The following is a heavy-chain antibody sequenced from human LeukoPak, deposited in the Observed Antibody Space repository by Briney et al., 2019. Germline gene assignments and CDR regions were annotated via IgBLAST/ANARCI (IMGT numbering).Heavy chain of an antibody. J-gene: IGHJ4*02. D-gene: IGHD6-13*01. CDR1: GYSISSGYY. V-gene: IGHV4-38-2*02. CDR3: ARMGPDIAAAGTGY. CDR2: IYRSGST. Sequence: PSETLSLTCTVSGYSISSGYYWVWIRQPPGKGLGWIGSIYRSGSTNYNPSLKSRVTISVDTSKNQFSLKLSSVTAADTAVYYCARMGPDIAAAGTGYWGQGTLVTVSS.